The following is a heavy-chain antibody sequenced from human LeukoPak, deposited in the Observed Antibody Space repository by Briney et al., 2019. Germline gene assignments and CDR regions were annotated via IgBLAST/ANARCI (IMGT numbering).Heavy chain of an antibody. CDR1: GSLFTSYW. Sequence: GASLEISWKGSGSLFTSYWSGWVRQLPGKGLGWMGIIYPGDSDTRYSPSFQGQVTISADKSISTAYLQWSSLKASDTAMYYCARPSRGGSVLDYWGQGTLVTVSS. J-gene: IGHJ4*02. CDR3: ARPSRGGSVLDY. D-gene: IGHD3-10*01. V-gene: IGHV5-51*01. CDR2: IYPGDSDT.